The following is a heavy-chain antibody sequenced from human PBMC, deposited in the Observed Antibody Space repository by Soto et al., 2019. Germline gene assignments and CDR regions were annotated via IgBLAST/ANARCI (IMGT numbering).Heavy chain of an antibody. D-gene: IGHD3-9*01. CDR2: ISSSSSYI. Sequence: GGSLRLSCAASGFTFSSYSMNWVRQAPGKGLEWVSSISSSSSYIYYADSVKGRFTISRDNAKNSLYPQMTSLRAEDTAVYYCARAYDILTGHIPASWGQETLFPSPQ. CDR3: ARAYDILTGHIPAS. CDR1: GFTFSSYS. V-gene: IGHV3-21*01. J-gene: IGHJ5*02.